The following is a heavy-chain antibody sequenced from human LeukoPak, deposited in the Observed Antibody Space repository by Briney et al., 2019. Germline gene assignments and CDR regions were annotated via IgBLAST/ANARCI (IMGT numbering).Heavy chain of an antibody. V-gene: IGHV4-59*01. CDR2: IYYSGST. Sequence: SETLSLTCAVSGGSFSGYYWNWIRQSPGKGLEWIGYIYYSGSTNYNPSLKSRVTISVDTSKNQFSLKLSSVTAADTAVYYCARAGIAVAGKVADYWGQGTLVTVSS. CDR3: ARAGIAVAGKVADY. D-gene: IGHD6-19*01. J-gene: IGHJ4*02. CDR1: GGSFSGYY.